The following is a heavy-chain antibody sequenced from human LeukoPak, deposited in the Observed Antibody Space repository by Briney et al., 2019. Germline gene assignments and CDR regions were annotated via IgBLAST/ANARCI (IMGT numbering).Heavy chain of an antibody. V-gene: IGHV5-51*01. J-gene: IGHJ3*02. Sequence: PGESLKISCKGSGYSFTSYWIGWVRQMPGKGLEWMGIIYPGDSDTRYSPSFQGQVTISADKSISTAYLQWSSLKASDTAMYYCARQSYYDSSGYSPLSAFDIWGQGTMVTVS. CDR1: GYSFTSYW. CDR3: ARQSYYDSSGYSPLSAFDI. CDR2: IYPGDSDT. D-gene: IGHD3-22*01.